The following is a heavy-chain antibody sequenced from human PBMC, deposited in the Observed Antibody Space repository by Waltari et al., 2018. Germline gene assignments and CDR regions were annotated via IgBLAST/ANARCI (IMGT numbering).Heavy chain of an antibody. CDR2: ISPSLRTT. V-gene: IGHV1-69*13. CDR1: GGTFSTYG. J-gene: IGHJ4*02. D-gene: IGHD1-26*01. CDR3: ARESRSGSYYWGFDY. Sequence: QVQLVQSGAEVKKPGSSVKVSCKASGGTFSTYGISWVRQAPGQGLEWMGGISPSLRTTNYGQKFQGRVTITADESTSTVYMELSSLKSEDTAVYYCARESRSGSYYWGFDYWGQGTLVTVSS.